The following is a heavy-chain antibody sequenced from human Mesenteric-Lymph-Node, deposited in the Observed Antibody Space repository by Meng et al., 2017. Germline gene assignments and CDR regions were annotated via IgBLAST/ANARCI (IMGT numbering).Heavy chain of an antibody. V-gene: IGHV4-39*01. J-gene: IGHJ4*02. Sequence: QVHRPAPVPGLVKPSETLSSPCTVSGCSTSSNGSSWDWVRQPPGKGLEWIGAIYHSGSTSYNPSLQSRVTMFVDTSKNQFSLMLTSVTATDTAVYYCARRRGGSGRDCWGQGTLVTVSS. CDR2: IYHSGST. D-gene: IGHD3-10*01. CDR3: ARRRGGSGRDC. CDR1: GCSTSSNGSS.